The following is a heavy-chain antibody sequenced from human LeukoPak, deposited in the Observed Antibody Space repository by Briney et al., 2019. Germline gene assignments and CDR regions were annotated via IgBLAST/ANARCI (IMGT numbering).Heavy chain of an antibody. V-gene: IGHV4-38-2*02. CDR2: IYHSGST. CDR3: ARAPTDGSGSYYLEGLYYFDY. J-gene: IGHJ4*02. CDR1: GYSISSGYY. D-gene: IGHD3-10*01. Sequence: SETLSLTCTVSGYSISSGYYWGWIRQPPGKGLEWIGSIYHSGSTYYNPSLKSRVTISVDASKNQFSLKLSSVTAADTAVYYCARAPTDGSGSYYLEGLYYFDYWGQGTLVTVSS.